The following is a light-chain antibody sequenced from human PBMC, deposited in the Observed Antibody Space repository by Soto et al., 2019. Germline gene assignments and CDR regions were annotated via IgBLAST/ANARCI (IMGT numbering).Light chain of an antibody. V-gene: IGKV1-5*03. CDR3: QQYNSYPT. CDR2: KAS. Sequence: DIQMTQSPSTLSASVGDRVTITCRASQSISSWLAWYPQKPGKAPKLLIYKASSLESGGPSRFSGSVSGTEFTLTISSLQHDDFATYYCQQYNSYPTFGGGTKVEMK. CDR1: QSISSW. J-gene: IGKJ4*01.